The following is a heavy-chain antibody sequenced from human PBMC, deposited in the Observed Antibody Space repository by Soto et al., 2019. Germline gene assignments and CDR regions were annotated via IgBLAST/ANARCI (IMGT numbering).Heavy chain of an antibody. J-gene: IGHJ3*02. D-gene: IGHD2-15*01. CDR3: ARLVGYGSSDAFVI. CDR1: GYSFTIYW. CDR2: IYPCDSDT. V-gene: IGHV5-51*01. Sequence: GESLKISCNGSGYSFTIYWIGWVLQMPGKGLDWMGIIYPCDSDTIYSPSFQCQVTISADKSISTAYLQWSSLKASDTAMYYCARLVGYGSSDAFVIWGQGTMVTVSS.